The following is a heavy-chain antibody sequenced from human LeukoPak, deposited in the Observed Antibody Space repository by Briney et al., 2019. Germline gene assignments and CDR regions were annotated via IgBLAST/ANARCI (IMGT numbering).Heavy chain of an antibody. D-gene: IGHD2-15*01. V-gene: IGHV3-23*01. CDR3: AKARVVVAATISFDY. J-gene: IGHJ4*02. CDR2: ISGSGGHT. CDR1: EVTFSSYA. Sequence: GGSLRLSCATSEVTFSSYAMSWVRQAPGKGLEWVSAISGSGGHTYYADSVKGRFTISRDNSKNTLYLQMNSLRAEDTAVYYCAKARVVVAATISFDYWGQGTLVTVSS.